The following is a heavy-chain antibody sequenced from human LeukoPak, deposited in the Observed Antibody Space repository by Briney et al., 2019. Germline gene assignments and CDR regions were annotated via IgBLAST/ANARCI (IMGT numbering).Heavy chain of an antibody. J-gene: IGHJ4*02. V-gene: IGHV4-4*07. Sequence: SETLSLTCTASGGSISSYYWSWIRQPAGKGLEWIGRIYTSGSTSYNPSLKSRVTMSVDTSKNQFSLKLSSVTAADTAVYYCARGSSSGWLGDYWGQGTLVTVSS. CDR2: IYTSGST. CDR1: GGSISSYY. CDR3: ARGSSSGWLGDY. D-gene: IGHD6-19*01.